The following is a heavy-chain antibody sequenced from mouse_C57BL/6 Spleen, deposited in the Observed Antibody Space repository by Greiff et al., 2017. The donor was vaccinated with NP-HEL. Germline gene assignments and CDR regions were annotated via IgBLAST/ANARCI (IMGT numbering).Heavy chain of an antibody. J-gene: IGHJ1*03. V-gene: IGHV5-6*01. Sequence: EVMLVESGGDLVKPGGSLKLSCAASGFTFSSYGMSWVRQTPDKRLEWVATISSGGSYTYYPDSVKGRFTISRDNAKNTLYLQMSSLKSEDTAMYYCARLGRNRYFDVWGTGTTVTVSS. D-gene: IGHD4-1*01. CDR2: ISSGGSYT. CDR1: GFTFSSYG. CDR3: ARLGRNRYFDV.